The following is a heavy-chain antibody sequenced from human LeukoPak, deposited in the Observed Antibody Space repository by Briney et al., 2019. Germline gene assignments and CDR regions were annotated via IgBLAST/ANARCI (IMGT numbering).Heavy chain of an antibody. CDR2: INHSGST. V-gene: IGHV4-34*01. Sequence: SETLSLTCTVSGGSISSYYWSWIRQPPGKGLEWIGEINHSGSTNYNPSLKSRVTISVDTSKNQFSLKLSSVTAADTAVYYCARLYTGIVGATNHDAFDIWGQGTMVTVSS. CDR1: GGSISSYY. J-gene: IGHJ3*02. D-gene: IGHD1-26*01. CDR3: ARLYTGIVGATNHDAFDI.